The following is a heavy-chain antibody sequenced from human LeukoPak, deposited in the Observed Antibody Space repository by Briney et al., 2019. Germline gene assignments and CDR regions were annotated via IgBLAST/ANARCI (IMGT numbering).Heavy chain of an antibody. D-gene: IGHD3-10*01. CDR3: AKDPYYGSGSYYLGY. J-gene: IGHJ4*02. CDR1: GFTFSSYG. V-gene: IGHV3-33*06. CDR2: IWYDGSNK. Sequence: SLRLSCAASGFTFSSYGMHWVRQAPGKGLEWVAVIWYDGSNKYYADSVKGRFTISRDNSKNTLYLQMNSLRAEDTAVYYCAKDPYYGSGSYYLGYWGQGTLVTVSS.